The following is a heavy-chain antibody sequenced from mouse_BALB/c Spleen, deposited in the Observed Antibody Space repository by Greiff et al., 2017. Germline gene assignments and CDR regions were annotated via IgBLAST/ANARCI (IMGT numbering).Heavy chain of an antibody. J-gene: IGHJ4*01. V-gene: IGHV5-9-3*01. CDR3: ARTTTATGAMDY. Sequence: EVKVVESGGGLVKPGGSLKLSCAASGFTFSSYAMSWVRQTPEKRLEWVATISSGGSYTYYPDSVKGRFTISRDNAKNTLYLQMSSLRSEDTAMYYCARTTTATGAMDYWGQGTSVTVSS. CDR2: ISSGGSYT. D-gene: IGHD1-2*01. CDR1: GFTFSSYA.